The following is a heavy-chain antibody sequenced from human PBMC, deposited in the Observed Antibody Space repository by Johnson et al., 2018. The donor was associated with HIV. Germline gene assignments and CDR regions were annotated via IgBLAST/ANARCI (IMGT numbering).Heavy chain of an antibody. J-gene: IGHJ3*02. D-gene: IGHD6-6*01. Sequence: QVQLVESGGGVVQPGRSLRLSCAASGFTFSSYSLHWVRQAPGKGLEWVAVTSYDGGNKYYADSVKGRFTISRDNSKNTLYLQMNSLRAEDTAVYYCASYSSSDAFDIWGQGTIVTVSS. V-gene: IGHV3-30*14. CDR2: TSYDGGNK. CDR3: ASYSSSDAFDI. CDR1: GFTFSSYS.